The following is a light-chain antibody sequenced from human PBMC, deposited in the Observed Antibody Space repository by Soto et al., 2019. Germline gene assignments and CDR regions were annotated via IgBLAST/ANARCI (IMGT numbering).Light chain of an antibody. CDR2: DAS. V-gene: IGKV3-11*01. CDR3: QQRSNWLT. J-gene: IGKJ4*01. CDR1: QIVSSY. Sequence: EIVLTQSPATLSLSPGERATLSCRASQIVSSYLAWYHQKPGQAPRILIYDASNRATGIPARFSGSGSGTDFTLTISSLEPEDFAVYYCQQRSNWLTFGGGTKVEIK.